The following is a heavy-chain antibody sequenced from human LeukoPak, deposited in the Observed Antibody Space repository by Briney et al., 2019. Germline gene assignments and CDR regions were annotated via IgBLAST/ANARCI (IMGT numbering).Heavy chain of an antibody. D-gene: IGHD2-2*02. CDR3: ARDPISH. Sequence: GGSLRLSCVASGFTFSSDWMTWVRQAPGKGLEWVANIKKDGSEKYKEYAVKGRVPISRDNAKNELYLEMNRLRAVDTSVYYCARDPISHWGQGTLVTVSS. V-gene: IGHV3-7*01. J-gene: IGHJ4*02. CDR1: GFTFSSDW. CDR2: IKKDGSEK.